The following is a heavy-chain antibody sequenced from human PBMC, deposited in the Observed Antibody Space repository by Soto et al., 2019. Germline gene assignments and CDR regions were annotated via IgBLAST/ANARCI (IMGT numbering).Heavy chain of an antibody. CDR2: ISYDGSNK. D-gene: IGHD5-18*01. CDR3: ARDGLERIQLWLFYL. Sequence: HPGGSLRLSCAASGFTFSSYAMHWVRQAPGKGLEWVAVISYDGSNKYYADSVKGRFTISRDNSKNTLYLQMNSLRAEDTAVYYCARDGLERIQLWLFYLWGQGTLVTVSS. J-gene: IGHJ5*02. CDR1: GFTFSSYA. V-gene: IGHV3-30-3*01.